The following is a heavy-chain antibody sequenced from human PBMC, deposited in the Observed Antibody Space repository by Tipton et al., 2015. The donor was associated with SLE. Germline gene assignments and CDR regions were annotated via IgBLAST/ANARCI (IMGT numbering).Heavy chain of an antibody. CDR2: IYYSGRT. D-gene: IGHD5-12*01. CDR3: ARGNIVASSFDY. V-gene: IGHV4-39*07. CDR1: GGSISTSNNY. Sequence: TLSLTCTVSGGSISTSNNYWDWIRQPPGKRLEWIGTIYYSGRTDYNPSLKSRVTMSVDTSMNQFSLKLFSVTAADTAVYYCARGNIVASSFDYWGQGTLVTVSS. J-gene: IGHJ4*02.